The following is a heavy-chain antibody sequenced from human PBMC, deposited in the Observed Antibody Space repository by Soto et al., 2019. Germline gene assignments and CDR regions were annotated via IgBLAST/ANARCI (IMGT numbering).Heavy chain of an antibody. Sequence: PALTCAVYGGSFSVYYWRWIRQPPGKGLEWIGEINHSGSPNYNPSLKSRVTISVDTSKNQFSLKLSSVTAADTAVYYCARASRGYYYYYMDVWGKGTTVTVSS. J-gene: IGHJ6*03. CDR3: ARASRGYYYYYMDV. V-gene: IGHV4-34*01. D-gene: IGHD3-10*01. CDR2: INHSGSP. CDR1: GGSFSVYY.